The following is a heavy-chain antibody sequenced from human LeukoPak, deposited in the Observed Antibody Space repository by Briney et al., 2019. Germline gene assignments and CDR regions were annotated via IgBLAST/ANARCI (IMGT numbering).Heavy chain of an antibody. D-gene: IGHD4-11*01. V-gene: IGHV4-34*01. J-gene: IGHJ4*02. Sequence: ASETLSLTCAVYGGSFSGYYWSWIRQPPGKGLEWIGEINHSGSTNYNPSLKSRVTISVDTSKNQFSLKLSSVTAADTAVYYCARGVLHHFDYWGQGTLVTVSS. CDR1: GGSFSGYY. CDR2: INHSGST. CDR3: ARGVLHHFDY.